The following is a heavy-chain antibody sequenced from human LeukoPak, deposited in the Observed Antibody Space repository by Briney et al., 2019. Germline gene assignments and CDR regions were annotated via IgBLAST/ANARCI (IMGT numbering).Heavy chain of an antibody. CDR1: GFTVSSNY. V-gene: IGHV3-53*01. CDR3: TGGYDRGVFDY. CDR2: IYSGDST. J-gene: IGHJ4*02. Sequence: GGSLRLSCAASGFTVSSNYMSWVRQAPGKGLEWVSVIYSGDSTYYADSVKGRFTISRDNSKNTLYLQMNSLRAEDTAVYYCTGGYDRGVFDYWGQGTLVTVSS. D-gene: IGHD5-12*01.